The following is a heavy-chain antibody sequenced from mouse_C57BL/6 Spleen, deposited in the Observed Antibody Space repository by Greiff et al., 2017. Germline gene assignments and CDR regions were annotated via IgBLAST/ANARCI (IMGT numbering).Heavy chain of an antibody. CDR1: GYTFTDYE. CDR3: TRDGSSYVGDY. V-gene: IGHV1-15*01. D-gene: IGHD1-1*01. CDR2: IDPETGGT. Sequence: VQLQQSGAELVRPGASVTLSCKASGYTFTDYEMHWVKQTPVHGLEWIGAIDPETGGTAYNQKFKGKAILTADKSSSTAYMELLSLTSEDSAVYYCTRDGSSYVGDYWGQGTTLTVSS. J-gene: IGHJ2*01.